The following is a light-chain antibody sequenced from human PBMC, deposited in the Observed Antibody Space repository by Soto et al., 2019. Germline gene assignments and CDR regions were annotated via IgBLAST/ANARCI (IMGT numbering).Light chain of an antibody. CDR3: SSYTSSSTHVV. Sequence: QSALTQPASVSGSPGQSITISCTGTSSDVGGYNYVSWYQQHPGKAPKLMIYDVSNRPSGVSNRFSGSKSGNTASLTISGLQAEDEADYCWSSYTSSSTHVVFGGGTKVTVL. V-gene: IGLV2-14*01. CDR1: SSDVGGYNY. J-gene: IGLJ2*01. CDR2: DVS.